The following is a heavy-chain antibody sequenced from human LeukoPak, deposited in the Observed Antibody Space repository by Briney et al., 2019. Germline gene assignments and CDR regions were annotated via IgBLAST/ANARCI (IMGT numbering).Heavy chain of an antibody. Sequence: GGSLRLSCAASGFTFSSYAMHWVRQVPGKELEWVAVISYDGSNKYHADSVKGRFTISRDNSKNTLYLQMNSLRSEDTAVYYCARDTSSGWPYYFDYWGQGTLVTVSS. V-gene: IGHV3-30-3*01. D-gene: IGHD6-19*01. CDR1: GFTFSSYA. J-gene: IGHJ4*02. CDR2: ISYDGSNK. CDR3: ARDTSSGWPYYFDY.